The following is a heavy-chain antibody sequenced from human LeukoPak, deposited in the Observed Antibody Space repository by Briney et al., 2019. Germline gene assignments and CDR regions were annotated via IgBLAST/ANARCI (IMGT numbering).Heavy chain of an antibody. Sequence: SETLSVTCAVYGGSFNGYYWSWIRQPRGKGLEWIGEINHSGSTNYNPSLKSRVTISVDTSKNQFSLKLSSVTAADTAVYYCASSSGYDYYYYYGMDVWGQGTTVTVSS. D-gene: IGHD5-12*01. CDR3: ASSSGYDYYYYYGMDV. CDR1: GGSFNGYY. J-gene: IGHJ6*02. V-gene: IGHV4-34*01. CDR2: INHSGST.